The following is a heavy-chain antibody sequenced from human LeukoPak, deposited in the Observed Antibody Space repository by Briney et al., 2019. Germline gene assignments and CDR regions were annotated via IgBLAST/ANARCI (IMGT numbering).Heavy chain of an antibody. CDR1: GFTFSSYA. CDR2: ISGSGGST. Sequence: PGGSLRLSCAASGFTFSSYAMSWVRQAPGKGLEWVSAISGSGGSTYYADSVKGRFTISRDNSKNTLYLQMNSLRAEDTAVYYCATQTIKYSSGWYSNYYAMDVWGQGTTVTVSS. J-gene: IGHJ6*02. CDR3: ATQTIKYSSGWYSNYYAMDV. V-gene: IGHV3-23*01. D-gene: IGHD6-19*01.